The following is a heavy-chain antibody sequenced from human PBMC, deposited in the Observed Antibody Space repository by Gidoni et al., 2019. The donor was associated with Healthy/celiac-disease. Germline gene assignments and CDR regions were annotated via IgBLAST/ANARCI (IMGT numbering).Heavy chain of an antibody. CDR2: ISYDGSNK. J-gene: IGHJ2*01. D-gene: IGHD2-2*02. Sequence: QVQLVESGGGVVQPGRSLRLSCAASGFTFSSYAMHWVRQAPGKGLEWVAVISYDGSNKYYADSVKGRFTISRDNSKNTLYLQMNSLRAEDTAVYYCARDQYGYCSSTSCYNYWYFDLWGRGTLVTVSS. CDR3: ARDQYGYCSSTSCYNYWYFDL. CDR1: GFTFSSYA. V-gene: IGHV3-30-3*01.